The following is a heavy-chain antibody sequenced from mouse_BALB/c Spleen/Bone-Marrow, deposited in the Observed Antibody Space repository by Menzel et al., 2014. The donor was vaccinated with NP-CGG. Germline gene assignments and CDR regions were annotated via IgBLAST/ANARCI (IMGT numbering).Heavy chain of an antibody. V-gene: IGHV1S81*02. D-gene: IGHD2-1*01. CDR1: GYTFTSYY. CDR2: INPSNGGT. CDR3: TRSNGNWFAY. Sequence: QVQLQQSGAELAKPGASVKLSCKASGYTFTSYYIYWVKQRPGQGLEWIGEINPSNGGTNFNEKFKSKATLTVDKSSSTAYMQLSSLTSEDSAVYYCTRSNGNWFAYWGQGTLVTVSA. J-gene: IGHJ3*01.